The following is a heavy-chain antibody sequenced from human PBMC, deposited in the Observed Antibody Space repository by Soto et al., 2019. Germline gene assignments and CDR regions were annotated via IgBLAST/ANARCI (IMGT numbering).Heavy chain of an antibody. CDR1: GGSISSYY. J-gene: IGHJ4*02. CDR3: ARFYSSFYFDY. Sequence: SETLSLTCTVSGGSISSYYWSLIRQPPGKGLEWIGYIYYSGSTNYNPSLKSRVTISVDTSKNQFSLKLSSVTAADTAVYYCARFYSSFYFDYWGQGTLVTVSS. V-gene: IGHV4-59*01. D-gene: IGHD5-18*01. CDR2: IYYSGST.